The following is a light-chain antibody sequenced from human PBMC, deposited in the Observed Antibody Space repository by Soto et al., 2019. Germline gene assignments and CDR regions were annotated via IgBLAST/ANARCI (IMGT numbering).Light chain of an antibody. Sequence: ETVMTQSPATLSLSPGERATLSCRASQSVSSKLVWYQQKPGQAPRFLIYGASTRATGIPARFRGSGSGTELTLTIDSLQSEDFEVYYCQQYNDWPPAFGGGTKVEIK. CDR1: QSVSSK. V-gene: IGKV3-15*01. CDR2: GAS. CDR3: QQYNDWPPA. J-gene: IGKJ4*01.